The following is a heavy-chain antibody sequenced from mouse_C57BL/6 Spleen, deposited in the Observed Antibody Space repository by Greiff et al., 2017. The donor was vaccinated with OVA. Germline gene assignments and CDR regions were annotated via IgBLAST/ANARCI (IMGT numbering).Heavy chain of an antibody. J-gene: IGHJ3*01. CDR2: IDPSDSYT. D-gene: IGHD2-3*01. V-gene: IGHV1-69*01. CDR3: ASGYDGYAFAY. Sequence: QVQLQQPGAELVMPGASVKLSCKASGYTFTSYWMPWVKQRPGQGLEWIGEIDPSDSYTNYNQKVKGKSTLTVDKSSSTAYMQLSSLTSEDSAVYYCASGYDGYAFAYWGQGTLVTVSA. CDR1: GYTFTSYW.